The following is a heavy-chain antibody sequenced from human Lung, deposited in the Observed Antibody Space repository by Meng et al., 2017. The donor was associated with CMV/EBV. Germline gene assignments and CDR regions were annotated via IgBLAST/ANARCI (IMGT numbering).Heavy chain of an antibody. CDR2: FYYGGST. D-gene: IGHD2-15*01. V-gene: IGHV4-59*01. J-gene: IGHJ5*01. CDR3: ARSGPCNGGICYSGKFDS. Sequence: GSLRLXCTVSRASISTYYWSWIRQPPGKGLEWIGYFYYGGSTNYNPSLKSRVTILVDASKNQFSLKLSSVTAADTAIYYCARSGPCNGGICYSGKFDSXGQGXLVTVSS. CDR1: RASISTYY.